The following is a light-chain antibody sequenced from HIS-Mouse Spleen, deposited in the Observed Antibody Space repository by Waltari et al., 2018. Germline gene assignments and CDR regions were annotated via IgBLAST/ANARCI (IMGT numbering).Light chain of an antibody. Sequence: QSALTQPRSVSGSPGQSVTISCTGTSSDVGGYNYVSWYQQHPGTAPKLMIYDVSKRPSGGPDRFSGSKSGNTASLTISGLQAEDEADYYCCSYAGSYTWVFGGGTKLTVL. CDR3: CSYAGSYTWV. J-gene: IGLJ3*02. CDR2: DVS. CDR1: SSDVGGYNY. V-gene: IGLV2-11*01.